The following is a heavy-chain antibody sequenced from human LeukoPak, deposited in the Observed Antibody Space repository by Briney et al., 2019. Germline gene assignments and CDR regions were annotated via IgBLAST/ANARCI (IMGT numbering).Heavy chain of an antibody. CDR3: AKERTATPYDAFDI. D-gene: IGHD5-12*01. CDR1: GFTFSSYA. J-gene: IGHJ3*02. CDR2: ITGSGGNI. V-gene: IGHV3-23*01. Sequence: PGESLRLSCAASGFTFSSYAMSWVRQAPGKGLERVSGITGSGGNIYYAASVAGRFTISRDNSKNTLYLQMNTLRAEDTAVYYCAKERTATPYDAFDIWGQGTRVTVSS.